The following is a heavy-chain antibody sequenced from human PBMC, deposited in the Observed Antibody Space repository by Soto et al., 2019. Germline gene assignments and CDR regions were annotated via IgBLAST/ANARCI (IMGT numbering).Heavy chain of an antibody. CDR1: GGPMSRGGYG. J-gene: IGHJ6*02. D-gene: IGHD6-19*01. CDR2: IYYSGST. V-gene: IGHV4-31*03. Sequence: SEALSVTSTVSGGPMSRGGYGWCWLRQEPGKGLAWIGYIYYSGSTYYNPSLKSRVTISVDTSKNQFSLKLSSVTAADTAVYYCARDFTDSSGPTLGMGVWGQGTTLTVS. CDR3: ARDFTDSSGPTLGMGV.